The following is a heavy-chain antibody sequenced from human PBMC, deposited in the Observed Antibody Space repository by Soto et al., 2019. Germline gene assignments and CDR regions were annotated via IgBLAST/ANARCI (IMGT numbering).Heavy chain of an antibody. CDR3: AKVANVGVVVEYFDH. CDR2: ISSTGRRT. J-gene: IGHJ4*02. D-gene: IGHD3-3*01. Sequence: LRLSCGSSGFNFANYAMGWVRQAPGKGLEWVSGISSTGRRTYYADSVRGRFSISRDNSKNTVDLQINSLRAEDTAVYYCAKVANVGVVVEYFDHWGQGSLVTVSS. CDR1: GFNFANYA. V-gene: IGHV3-23*01.